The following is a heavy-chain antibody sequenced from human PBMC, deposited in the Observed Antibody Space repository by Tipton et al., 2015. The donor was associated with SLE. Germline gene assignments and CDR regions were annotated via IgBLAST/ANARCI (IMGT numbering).Heavy chain of an antibody. CDR1: GGSISGYN. D-gene: IGHD6-19*01. CDR3: ARGSGWPHWYFDL. J-gene: IGHJ2*01. Sequence: TLSLTCTVSGGSISGYNWNWIRQSPGKGLEWIGYIYYSGSTYYNPSLESRVTISIDRSQNQFSLELSSVTAADTATYYCARGSGWPHWYFDLWGRGTLVTVSS. V-gene: IGHV4-59*01. CDR2: IYYSGST.